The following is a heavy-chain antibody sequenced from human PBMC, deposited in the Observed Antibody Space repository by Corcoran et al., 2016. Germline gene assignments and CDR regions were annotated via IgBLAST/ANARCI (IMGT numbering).Heavy chain of an antibody. CDR2: ISAYNGNT. J-gene: IGHJ6*02. D-gene: IGHD3-9*01. CDR3: ARVQITIFGDNYYGMDV. Sequence: QVQLVQSGAEVKKPGASVKVSCKASGYTFTSYGISWVRQAPGQGLEWMGWISAYNGNTNYAQEPQGRVTMTTDTSTSTADMELRSLRSDDTAVYYCARVQITIFGDNYYGMDVWGQGTTVTVSS. V-gene: IGHV1-18*01. CDR1: GYTFTSYG.